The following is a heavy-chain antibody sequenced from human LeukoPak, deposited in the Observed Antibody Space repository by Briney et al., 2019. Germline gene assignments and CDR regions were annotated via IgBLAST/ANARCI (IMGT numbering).Heavy chain of an antibody. J-gene: IGHJ4*02. V-gene: IGHV3-53*01. CDR2: IFRDDTT. CDR1: GFTVSTDY. CDR3: ARAAYDSGSYIVNHDY. D-gene: IGHD3-22*01. Sequence: GGSLRLSCAASGFTVSTDYMSWVRQAPGKGLEWVSVIFRDDTTYYADSVKGRFTISRDNSNNTLYLQMSSLRAEDTAAYYCARAAYDSGSYIVNHDYWGQGTLVTVSS.